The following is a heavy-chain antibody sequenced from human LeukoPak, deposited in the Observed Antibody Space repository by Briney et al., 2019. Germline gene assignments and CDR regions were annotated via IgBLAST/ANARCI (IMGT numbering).Heavy chain of an antibody. J-gene: IGHJ4*02. CDR3: ARGSSGSGSN. V-gene: IGHV1-46*01. CDR1: GYTFTSYY. CDR2: INPSGGST. D-gene: IGHD3-10*01. Sequence: ASVKVSCKASGYTFTSYYMHWERRAPDWVRQAPGHGLEWMGIINPSGGSTIYAQKFQGRVTMTRDTSTSTVYMELSSLTSEDTALYYCARGSSGSGSNWGQGTLVTVSS.